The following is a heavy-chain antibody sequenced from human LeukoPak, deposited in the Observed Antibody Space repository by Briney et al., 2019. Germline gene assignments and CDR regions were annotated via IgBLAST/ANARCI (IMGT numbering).Heavy chain of an antibody. CDR1: GGSISSSSYY. V-gene: IGHV4-39*01. CDR3: ASIHLSSSAYFDY. J-gene: IGHJ4*02. D-gene: IGHD6-13*01. CDR2: IYYSGST. Sequence: SETLSHTCTVSGGSISSSSYYWGWIRQPPGKGLEWIGSIYYSGSTYYNPSLKSRVTISIDTSKNQFSLKLSSVTAADTAVYYCASIHLSSSAYFDYWAREPWSPSPQ.